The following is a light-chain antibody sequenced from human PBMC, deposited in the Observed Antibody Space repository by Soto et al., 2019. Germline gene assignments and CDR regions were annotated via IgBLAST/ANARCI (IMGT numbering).Light chain of an antibody. CDR1: QSVSSY. CDR2: DAS. J-gene: IGKJ4*01. V-gene: IGKV3-11*01. CDR3: QQRSNWLT. Sequence: EXVLTQSPATLSLSPGERATLSCRASQSVSSYLAWYQQKPSQAPRLLIYDASNRATGIPARFSGSGSGTDFTLTISSLEPEDFAVYYCQQRSNWLTFGGGTKVDI.